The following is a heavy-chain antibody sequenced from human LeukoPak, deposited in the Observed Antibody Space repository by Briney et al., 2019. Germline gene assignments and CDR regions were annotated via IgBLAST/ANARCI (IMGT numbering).Heavy chain of an antibody. V-gene: IGHV3-23*01. CDR3: AKEVVGATNWFDP. CDR2: ISGSGGST. Sequence: GALRLSCAASGFTFSSYWMHWVRQAPGKGLVWVSRISGSGGSTYFADSVKGRFTISRDNSKNTLYLQMNSLRGEDTAIYYCAKEVVGATNWFDPWGQGTLVTVSS. D-gene: IGHD1-26*01. J-gene: IGHJ5*02. CDR1: GFTFSSYW.